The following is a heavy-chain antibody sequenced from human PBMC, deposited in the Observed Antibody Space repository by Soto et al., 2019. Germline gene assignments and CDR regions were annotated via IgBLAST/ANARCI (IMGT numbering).Heavy chain of an antibody. J-gene: IGHJ6*02. D-gene: IGHD2-2*01. V-gene: IGHV4-30-2*01. CDR1: GDSIRSGAYS. CDR2: IDHSGST. Sequence: QVQLQQSGSGLAKPSQTLSLTCAVSGDSIRSGAYSWTWIRQPPGKGLEWIGSIDHSGSTYYNPSLKTRVTILVDRSKNQFSLSLISLTAADTAVYYCARAVPAAPPPHYYYYIMDVWGQGTTVTVSS. CDR3: ARAVPAAPPPHYYYYIMDV.